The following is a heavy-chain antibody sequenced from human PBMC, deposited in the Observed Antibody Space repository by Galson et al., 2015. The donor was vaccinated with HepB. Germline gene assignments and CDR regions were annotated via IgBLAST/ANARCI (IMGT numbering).Heavy chain of an antibody. CDR3: AKGISLEDIGISSSWPTAPTFGMDV. Sequence: SLRLSCAASGFTFSSYAMSWVRQAPGKGLEWVSAISGSGGSTYYADSVKGRFTISRDNSKNTLYLQMNSLRAEDTAVYYCAKGISLEDIGISSSWPTAPTFGMDVWGQGTTVTVSS. CDR2: ISGSGGST. CDR1: GFTFSSYA. J-gene: IGHJ6*02. D-gene: IGHD6-13*01. V-gene: IGHV3-23*01.